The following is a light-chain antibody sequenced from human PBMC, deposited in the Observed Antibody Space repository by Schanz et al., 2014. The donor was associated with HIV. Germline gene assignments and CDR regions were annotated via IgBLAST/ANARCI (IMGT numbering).Light chain of an antibody. J-gene: IGKJ5*01. CDR3: LQRSSWPIT. V-gene: IGKV3-11*01. CDR1: QSVSSY. CDR2: DAS. Sequence: EIVLTQSPATLSLSPGERATLSCRASQSVSSYLAWYQQTPGQPPRLLIWDASNRATGVPARFGGSGYGTDFTLTISSLEPEDFAVYYCLQRSSWPITFGQGTRLEIK.